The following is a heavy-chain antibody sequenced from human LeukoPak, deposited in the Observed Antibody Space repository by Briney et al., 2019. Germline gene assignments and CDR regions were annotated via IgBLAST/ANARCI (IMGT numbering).Heavy chain of an antibody. CDR2: IIPIFGTA. CDR3: ARGEYDFWSGHKNWFDP. Sequence: SVKVSCKASGGTFSSYAISWVRQAPGQGLEWMGGIIPIFGTANYAQKFQGRVTITRDTSASTAYMELSSLRSEDTAVYYCARGEYDFWSGHKNWFDPWGQGTLVTVSS. CDR1: GGTFSSYA. D-gene: IGHD3-3*01. J-gene: IGHJ5*02. V-gene: IGHV1-69*05.